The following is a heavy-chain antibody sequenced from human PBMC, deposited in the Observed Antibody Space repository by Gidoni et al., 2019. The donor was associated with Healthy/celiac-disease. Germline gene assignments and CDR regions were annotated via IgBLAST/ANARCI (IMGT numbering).Heavy chain of an antibody. CDR1: GGSFSGYY. Sequence: QVQLQQWGAGLLKPSETLSLTCAVYGGSFSGYYWSWIRQPPGKGLEWIGEINHSGSTNYNPSLKSRVTISVDTSKNQFSLKLSSVTAADTAVYYCARGGRITMVRGVKEWFDPWGQGTLVTVSS. CDR2: INHSGST. D-gene: IGHD3-10*01. CDR3: ARGGRITMVRGVKEWFDP. J-gene: IGHJ5*02. V-gene: IGHV4-34*01.